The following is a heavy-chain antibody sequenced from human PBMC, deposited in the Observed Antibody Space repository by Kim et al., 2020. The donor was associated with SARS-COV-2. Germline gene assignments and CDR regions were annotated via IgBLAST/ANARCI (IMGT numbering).Heavy chain of an antibody. D-gene: IGHD6-19*01. V-gene: IGHV4-61*01. Sequence: SETLSLTCTVSGGSVSSGSYYWSWIRQPPGKGLEWLGCIYYSGSSNYNSSLKSRVTISVDTSNNQFSLKLSSGTAADTAVYYCARGGNQWVAGGRENWFDPWGPGTLVTVSS. CDR3: ARGGNQWVAGGRENWFDP. J-gene: IGHJ5*02. CDR2: IYYSGSS. CDR1: GGSVSSGSYY.